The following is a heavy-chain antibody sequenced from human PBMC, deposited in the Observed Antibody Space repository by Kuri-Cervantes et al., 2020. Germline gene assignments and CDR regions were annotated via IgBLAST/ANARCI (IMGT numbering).Heavy chain of an antibody. Sequence: GESLKISCAASGFTFSSYAMHWVRQAPGKGLEWVAVISYDGSNKYYADSVEGRFTISRDNSKNTLYLQMNSLRAEDTAVYYCAREDGGSIWGQGTLVTVSS. CDR3: AREDGGSI. D-gene: IGHD1-26*01. CDR2: ISYDGSNK. J-gene: IGHJ4*02. V-gene: IGHV3-30-3*01. CDR1: GFTFSSYA.